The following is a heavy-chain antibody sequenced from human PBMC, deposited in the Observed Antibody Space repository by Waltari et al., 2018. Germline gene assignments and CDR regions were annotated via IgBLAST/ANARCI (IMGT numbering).Heavy chain of an antibody. CDR3: ATYSGYDYYYYYYMDV. CDR1: GGSFSGYY. D-gene: IGHD5-12*01. J-gene: IGHJ6*03. V-gene: IGHV4-34*01. CDR2: INHSGST. Sequence: QVQLQQWGAGLLKPSETLSLTCAVYGGSFSGYYWSWIRQPPGKGLEWIGEINHSGSTNYNPSLKSRVTISVDTSKNQFSLKLSSVTAADTAVYYCATYSGYDYYYYYYMDVWGKGTTVTVSS.